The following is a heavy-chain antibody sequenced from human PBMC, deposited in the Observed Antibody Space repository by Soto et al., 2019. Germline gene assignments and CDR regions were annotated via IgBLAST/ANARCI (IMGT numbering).Heavy chain of an antibody. CDR2: ITSSGSYT. D-gene: IGHD3-10*01. J-gene: IGHJ4*02. V-gene: IGHV3-11*06. Sequence: GGSLRLSCAASGLTFSDYYMSWIRQAPGKGLEWVSYITSSGSYTKYADSVKGRFTISRDNAKNSLYLQMGSLRAEDMAVYYCARAPYYYGSAKYYFDYWGQGTLVTVS. CDR1: GLTFSDYY. CDR3: ARAPYYYGSAKYYFDY.